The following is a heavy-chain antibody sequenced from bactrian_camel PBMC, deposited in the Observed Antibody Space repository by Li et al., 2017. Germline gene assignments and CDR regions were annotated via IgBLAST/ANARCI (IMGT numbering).Heavy chain of an antibody. V-gene: IGHV3S40*01. Sequence: VQLVESGGGLVQPGGSLRLSCAASEFAVTTRAMTWVRQAPGKGLEWISRMSSGSGRASYADSVKGRFAISRDNAKNTVYLQLSSLKTEDTAMYYCTNRLWSASIDNYWGQGTQVTVS. D-gene: IGHD4*01. CDR3: TNRLWSASIDNY. J-gene: IGHJ4*01. CDR1: EFAVTTRA. CDR2: MSSGSGRA.